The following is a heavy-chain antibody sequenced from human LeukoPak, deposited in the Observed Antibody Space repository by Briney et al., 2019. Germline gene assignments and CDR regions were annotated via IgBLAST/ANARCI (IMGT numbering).Heavy chain of an antibody. J-gene: IGHJ4*02. Sequence: GRSLRLSCAASGFTVSAYAMAWVRQAPGKGLEWVSTIYDDNTYYADSVKGRFAISTDNSKNTLYLQMNSLRVEDTAVYFCAARKVRGVWFYLDYWGQGTLVTVSS. V-gene: IGHV3-23*01. D-gene: IGHD3-10*01. CDR2: IYDDNT. CDR1: GFTVSAYA. CDR3: AARKVRGVWFYLDY.